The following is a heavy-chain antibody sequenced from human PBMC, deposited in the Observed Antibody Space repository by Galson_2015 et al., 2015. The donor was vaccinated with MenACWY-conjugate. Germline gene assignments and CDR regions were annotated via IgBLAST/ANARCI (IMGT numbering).Heavy chain of an antibody. D-gene: IGHD4-23*01. J-gene: IGHJ1*01. CDR2: IYYSGST. V-gene: IGHV4-39*01. CDR1: GGSLTAYY. CDR3: ARQNGGNSAFLTGWYFQH. Sequence: ATLSLPCRVSGGSLTAYYWGWIRQPPGRGLEWIGSIYYSGSTYYNPSLKSRVAISVDTSKNQFSLKLSSVTAADTAVYYCARQNGGNSAFLTGWYFQHWGQGTLVTVSS.